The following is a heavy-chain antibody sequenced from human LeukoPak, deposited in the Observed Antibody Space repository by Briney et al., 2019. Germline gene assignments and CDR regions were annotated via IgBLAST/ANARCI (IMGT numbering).Heavy chain of an antibody. Sequence: ASQTLSLTCTVSGGSISSGGYYWSWIRQHPGKGLEWIGYIYYSGSTYYNPSLKSRVTISVDTSKNQFSLKLSSVTAADTAVYYCARDPRGRVRYSDWLLDGMDVWGQGTTVTVSS. J-gene: IGHJ6*02. V-gene: IGHV4-31*03. CDR1: GGSISSGGYY. CDR2: IYYSGST. CDR3: ARDPRGRVRYSDWLLDGMDV. D-gene: IGHD3-9*01.